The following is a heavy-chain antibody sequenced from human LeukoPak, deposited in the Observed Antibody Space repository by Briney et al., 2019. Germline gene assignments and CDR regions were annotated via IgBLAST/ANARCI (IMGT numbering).Heavy chain of an antibody. V-gene: IGHV1-18*01. CDR2: ISAYNGNT. D-gene: IGHD6-19*01. CDR3: ARELGRTGWYFFDY. CDR1: GYTFTSYG. Sequence: AASVKVSCKASGYTFTSYGISWVRQAPGQGLEWMGWISAYNGNTNYAQKLQGRVTMTTDTSTSTAYMELRSLRSDDTAVYYCARELGRTGWYFFDYWGQGTLVNVSS. J-gene: IGHJ4*02.